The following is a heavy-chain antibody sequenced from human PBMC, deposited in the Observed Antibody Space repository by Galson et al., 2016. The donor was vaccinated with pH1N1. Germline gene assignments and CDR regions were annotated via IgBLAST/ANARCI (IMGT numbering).Heavy chain of an antibody. CDR1: GFTFDAYA. D-gene: IGHD6-19*01. V-gene: IGHV3-9*01. CDR2: ISWNGGTI. J-gene: IGHJ3*02. CDR3: AKISGWLFGAFDI. Sequence: SLRLSCAASGFTFDAYAMHWVRQAPGKGLEWVSGISWNGGTIGYADSVKGRFTISRDNAKNSLYLQMNSLRAEDTALDYCAKISGWLFGAFDIWGQGTMVTVSS.